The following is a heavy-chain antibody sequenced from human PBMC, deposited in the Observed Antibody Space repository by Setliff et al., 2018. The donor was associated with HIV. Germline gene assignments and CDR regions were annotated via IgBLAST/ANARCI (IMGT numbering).Heavy chain of an antibody. J-gene: IGHJ4*02. CDR3: ARSRLHYYDSSGYYPSYFDY. D-gene: IGHD3-22*01. V-gene: IGHV4-4*09. CDR2: IYTSGST. Sequence: PSETLSLTCTVSGGSISNLYWSWVRQPPGKGLEWIGYIYTSGSTNYSPSLKSRVTISIDTSKNQFSLRLRSVTAADTALYYCARSRLHYYDSSGYYPSYFDYWGQGTLVTVSS. CDR1: GGSISNLY.